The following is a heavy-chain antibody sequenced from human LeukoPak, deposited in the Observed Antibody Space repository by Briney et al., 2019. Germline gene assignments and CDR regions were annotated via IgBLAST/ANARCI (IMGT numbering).Heavy chain of an antibody. V-gene: IGHV4-59*11. J-gene: IGHJ3*02. CDR1: GGSISTHY. D-gene: IGHD4-17*01. CDR2: ISYIGST. Sequence: TETLSLTCTVSGGSISTHYWTWIRQPPGKGLEWIGYISYIGSTNYNPSLKSRVTISVDTSKNRFSLRLSSVTAADTAVYYCARDQTTVTKGFDIWGQGTVVTVSS. CDR3: ARDQTTVTKGFDI.